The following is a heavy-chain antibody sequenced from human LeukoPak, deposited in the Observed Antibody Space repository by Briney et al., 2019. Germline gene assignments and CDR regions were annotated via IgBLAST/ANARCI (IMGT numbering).Heavy chain of an antibody. Sequence: PSETLSLTCTVSGGSISSSSYYWGWIRQPPGKGLEWIGSIYYSGSTYYNPSLKSRVTISVDTSKNQFSLKLSSVTAADTAVYYCARDPPRDIYYYDSTGGADIWGQGTMVTVSS. CDR1: GGSISSSSYY. D-gene: IGHD3-22*01. CDR2: IYYSGST. CDR3: ARDPPRDIYYYDSTGGADI. J-gene: IGHJ3*02. V-gene: IGHV4-39*07.